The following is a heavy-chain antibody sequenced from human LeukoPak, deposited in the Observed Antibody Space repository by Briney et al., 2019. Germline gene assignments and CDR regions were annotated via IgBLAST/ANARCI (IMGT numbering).Heavy chain of an antibody. J-gene: IGHJ4*02. D-gene: IGHD3-16*02. Sequence: ASVKVSCKASGYTFTNYTRNGVRQAPGQGLEWMGWIHPSTGKPTYARGFTGGFVFSLDTSVSATYLQISSIKAEDPAVYYCARAYQRLGDLSLPDYWGQGTLVTVSS. CDR3: ARAYQRLGDLSLPDY. CDR2: IHPSTGKP. V-gene: IGHV7-4-1*02. CDR1: GYTFTNYT.